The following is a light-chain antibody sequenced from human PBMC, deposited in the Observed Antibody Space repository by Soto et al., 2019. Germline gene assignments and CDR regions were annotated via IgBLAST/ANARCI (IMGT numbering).Light chain of an antibody. CDR1: QSVSSY. J-gene: IGKJ1*01. CDR2: DAS. Sequence: IVLTQSPGTLSLSPGERATLPCRASQSVSSYLAWYQQKPGQAPRLLIYDASNRATGIPARFSGSGSGTDFTLNISSLEPEDFAVYYCQQRSNWPPTWTFGQGTKVDIK. V-gene: IGKV3-11*01. CDR3: QQRSNWPPTWT.